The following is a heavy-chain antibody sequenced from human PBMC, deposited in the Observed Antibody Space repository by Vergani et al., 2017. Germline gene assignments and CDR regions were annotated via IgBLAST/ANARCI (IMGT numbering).Heavy chain of an antibody. Sequence: QMQLQESGPGLVKASETLSLTCTVSGDSIISRSYYWGWIRQPPGKGLECTGSIYNSGNGDSSSTLKSRVTISADTSKNQFSLRLTSVTAADAAVYYCASGKYYSDSTSHFRGRYFDVWGRGTLVTVPS. V-gene: IGHV4-39*01. CDR3: ASGKYYSDSTSHFRGRYFDV. J-gene: IGHJ2*01. CDR1: GDSIISRSYY. D-gene: IGHD3-16*01. CDR2: IYNSGNG.